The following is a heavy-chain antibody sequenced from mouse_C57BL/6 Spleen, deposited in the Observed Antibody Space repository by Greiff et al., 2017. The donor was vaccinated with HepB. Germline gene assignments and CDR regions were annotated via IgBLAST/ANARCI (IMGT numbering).Heavy chain of an antibody. Sequence: EVKLVESGGGLVKPGGSLKLSCAASGFTFSDYGMHWVRQAPEKGLEWVAYISSGSSTIYYADTVKGRFTISRDNAKNTLFLQMTSLRSEDTAMYSCARDYSNYGGYFDYWGQGTTLTVSS. V-gene: IGHV5-17*01. CDR1: GFTFSDYG. CDR2: ISSGSSTI. D-gene: IGHD2-5*01. CDR3: ARDYSNYGGYFDY. J-gene: IGHJ2*01.